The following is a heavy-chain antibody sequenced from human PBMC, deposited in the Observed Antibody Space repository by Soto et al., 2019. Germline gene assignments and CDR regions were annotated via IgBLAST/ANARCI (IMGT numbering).Heavy chain of an antibody. CDR3: ARAHDFWGGRQQPIDS. V-gene: IGHV4-34*01. Sequence: QVQLQQWGAGLLKPSETLSLTCAVSGGSFRGFYWTWIRQSPGKGLEWLGDINHVGITNYNPSLKSRFSKPVDTSKSQFSLKLSSVTAADTAVYYCARAHDFWGGRQQPIDSWGQGTLVTVSS. J-gene: IGHJ4*02. CDR1: GGSFRGFY. CDR2: INHVGIT. D-gene: IGHD3-3*01.